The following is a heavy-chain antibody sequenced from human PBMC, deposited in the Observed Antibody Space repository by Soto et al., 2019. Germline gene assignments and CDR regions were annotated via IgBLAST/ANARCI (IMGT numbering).Heavy chain of an antibody. Sequence: ALRLSCAASGFTFSNAWMSWVRQAPGKGLEWVGRIKSKTDGGTTDYAAPVKGRFTISRDDSKNTLYLQMNSLKTEDTAVYYCTTDPVPTMTLETTSFDYWGQGTPVTVSS. V-gene: IGHV3-15*01. CDR1: GFTFSNAW. CDR2: IKSKTDGGTT. D-gene: IGHD3-22*01. CDR3: TTDPVPTMTLETTSFDY. J-gene: IGHJ4*02.